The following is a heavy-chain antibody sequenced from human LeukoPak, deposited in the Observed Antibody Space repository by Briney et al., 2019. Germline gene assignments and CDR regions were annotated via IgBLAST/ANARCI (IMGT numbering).Heavy chain of an antibody. Sequence: PGGSLRLSCAASGFTFHSHSMNWVRQAPGKGLEWVSSISMTSSYIYYADSVKGRFTISRDNAKNSLYLHMNSLRAEDTAVYYCANPPYCGGDCYRWFDPWGQGTLVTVSS. V-gene: IGHV3-21*01. CDR2: ISMTSSYI. J-gene: IGHJ5*02. D-gene: IGHD2-21*01. CDR3: ANPPYCGGDCYRWFDP. CDR1: GFTFHSHS.